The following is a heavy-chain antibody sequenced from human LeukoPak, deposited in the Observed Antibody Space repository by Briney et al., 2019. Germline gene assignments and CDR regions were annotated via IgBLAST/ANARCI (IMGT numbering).Heavy chain of an antibody. J-gene: IGHJ4*02. Sequence: SETLSLTCAVYGGSFSGYYWSWIRQPPGKGLEWIGEINHSGSTNYNPSLKSRVTISVDTSKNQFSLKLSSVTAADTAVYYCARVGALPTHFDYWGQGTLVTVSS. CDR2: INHSGST. CDR3: ARVGALPTHFDY. CDR1: GGSFSGYY. D-gene: IGHD1-26*01. V-gene: IGHV4-34*01.